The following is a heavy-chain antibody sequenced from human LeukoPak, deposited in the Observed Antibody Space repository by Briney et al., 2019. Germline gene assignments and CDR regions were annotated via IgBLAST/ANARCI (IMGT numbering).Heavy chain of an antibody. Sequence: GGSLRLSCATSGFSFTDYPMNWVRQAPGKGLEWVSSISSSSSYIYYADSVKGRFTISRDNAKNSLYLQMDCLRAEDTAVYYCARDTAAADHDYWGQGTPVTVSS. CDR1: GFSFTDYP. D-gene: IGHD6-13*01. CDR2: ISSSSSYI. J-gene: IGHJ4*02. V-gene: IGHV3-21*01. CDR3: ARDTAAADHDY.